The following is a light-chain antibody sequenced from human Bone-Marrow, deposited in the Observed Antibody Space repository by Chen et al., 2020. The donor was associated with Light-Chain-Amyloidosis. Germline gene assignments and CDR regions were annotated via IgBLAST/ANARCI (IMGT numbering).Light chain of an antibody. V-gene: IGLV3-25*03. CDR1: DLPTKY. CDR2: RDT. CDR3: QSADSSGTYEVT. J-gene: IGLJ2*01. Sequence: SYELTQPPSVSVSPGQTARITCSGDDLPTKYAYWYQQKPGQAPVLVIHRDTERPSGISERFSGPSSGTTATLTISGVQAEDEADYHCQSADSSGTYEVTFGGGTKLTVL.